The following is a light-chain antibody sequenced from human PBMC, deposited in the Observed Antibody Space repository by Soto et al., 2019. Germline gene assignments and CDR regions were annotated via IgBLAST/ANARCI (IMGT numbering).Light chain of an antibody. V-gene: IGKV3-11*01. J-gene: IGKJ2*01. Sequence: EIVLTQSPATLSLSPGERATLSCRASQSVGTYLAWYQHNPGQAPRLLIYDASNRATGIPARFSGSGSGTAFPLTISSPEPEDFAVYYCQQRYNWPNTFGQGTKLEIK. CDR2: DAS. CDR1: QSVGTY. CDR3: QQRYNWPNT.